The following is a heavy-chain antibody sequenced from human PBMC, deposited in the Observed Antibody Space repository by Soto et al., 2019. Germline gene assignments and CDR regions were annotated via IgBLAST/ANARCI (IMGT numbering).Heavy chain of an antibody. D-gene: IGHD5-18*01. CDR2: IYPGDSDT. CDR1: GYSFTSYW. CDR3: ARKASYGSLAAKVYYYYYGMDV. J-gene: IGHJ6*02. Sequence: GESLKISCKGSGYSFTSYWIGWVRQMPGKGLEWMGIIYPGDSDTRYSPSFQGQVTISADKSISTAYLQWSSLKASDTAMYYCARKASYGSLAAKVYYYYYGMDVWGQGTTVTVSS. V-gene: IGHV5-51*01.